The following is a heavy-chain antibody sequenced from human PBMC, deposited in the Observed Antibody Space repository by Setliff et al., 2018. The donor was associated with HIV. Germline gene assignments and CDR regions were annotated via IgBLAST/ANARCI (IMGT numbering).Heavy chain of an antibody. Sequence: ASVKVSCKASGYTFTGYYMHWARQAPGQGLEWRGWINPNSGGTNYAQKFQGRVTMTRDTSNSTAYMELSRLRSDATAVYYCASVPHLGYYDILTGYTDYWGQGTLVTVSS. CDR3: ASVPHLGYYDILTGYTDY. CDR1: GYTFTGYY. CDR2: INPNSGGT. D-gene: IGHD3-9*01. J-gene: IGHJ4*02. V-gene: IGHV1-2*02.